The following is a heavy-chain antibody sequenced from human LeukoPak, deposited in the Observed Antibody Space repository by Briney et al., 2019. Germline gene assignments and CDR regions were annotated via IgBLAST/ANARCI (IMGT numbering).Heavy chain of an antibody. CDR2: INPNSGGT. Sequence: ASVKVSCKASGYTFTGYYMHWVRQAPGQGLEWMGWINPNSGGTNYAQKFQGRVTMTRDTSTSTAYMELRSLRSDDTAVYYCARRGGKDYGGYVLYYYYMDVWGKGSTVTVSS. CDR1: GYTFTGYY. CDR3: ARRGGKDYGGYVLYYYYMDV. D-gene: IGHD4-17*01. V-gene: IGHV1-2*02. J-gene: IGHJ6*03.